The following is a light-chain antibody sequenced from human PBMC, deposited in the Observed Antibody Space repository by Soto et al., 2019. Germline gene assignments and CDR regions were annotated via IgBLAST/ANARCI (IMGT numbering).Light chain of an antibody. CDR2: AAS. CDR1: QGISSY. V-gene: IGKV1-9*01. Sequence: RLTQSPSVLSASVGDRVTITCRASQGISSYLAWYQQKPGKAPKLLIYAASTLQSGVPSRFSGSGYGTDFTLTITSLKSEDFAIYSCQPRYSSPRAFRQATKV. J-gene: IGKJ1*01. CDR3: QPRYSSPRA.